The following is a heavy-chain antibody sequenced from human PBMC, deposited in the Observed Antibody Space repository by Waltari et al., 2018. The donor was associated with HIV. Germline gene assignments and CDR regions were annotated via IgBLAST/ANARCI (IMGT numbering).Heavy chain of an antibody. J-gene: IGHJ5*02. CDR1: GFNVSSHS. CDR2: LYVPTTGTDR. Sequence: EVQLVESGGGLFRPGGSLSLSGAVSGFNVSSHSTTWVRQPPGKGLEWVSTLYVPTTGTDRFYAPSVKGRFTISRDNSENTLYLQMSGLRAEDTAVYYCVRGSLMTTAAPWGQGTLVTVSS. V-gene: IGHV3-53*03. CDR3: VRGSLMTTAAP. D-gene: IGHD4-17*01.